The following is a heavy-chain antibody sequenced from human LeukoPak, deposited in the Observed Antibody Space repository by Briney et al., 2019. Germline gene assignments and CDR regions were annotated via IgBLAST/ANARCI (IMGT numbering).Heavy chain of an antibody. CDR2: IRSKAYGGTT. J-gene: IGHJ4*02. CDR3: TRMGIVLLWFGECDY. V-gene: IGHV3-49*04. D-gene: IGHD3-10*01. Sequence: GRSLRLSCTASGFTFGDYAMSWVRQAPGKGLEWVGFIRSKAYGGTTEYAASVKGRFTISRDDPKSIAYLQMNSLKTEDTAVYYCTRMGIVLLWFGECDYWGQGTLVTVSS. CDR1: GFTFGDYA.